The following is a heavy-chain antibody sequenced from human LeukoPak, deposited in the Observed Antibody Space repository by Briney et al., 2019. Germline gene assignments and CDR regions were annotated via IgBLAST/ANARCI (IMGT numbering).Heavy chain of an antibody. Sequence: SETLSLTCTVSGGSISSYYWSWIWQPPGKGLEWIGYIYYSGSANYNPSLKSRVTISVDTSKNQFSLKLSSVTAADTAVYYCASRGMATIAFDIWGQGTMVTVSS. V-gene: IGHV4-59*01. J-gene: IGHJ3*02. CDR2: IYYSGSA. CDR3: ASRGMATIAFDI. CDR1: GGSISSYY. D-gene: IGHD5-24*01.